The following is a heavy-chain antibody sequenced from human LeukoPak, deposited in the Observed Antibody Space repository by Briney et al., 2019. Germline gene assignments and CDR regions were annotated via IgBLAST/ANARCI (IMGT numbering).Heavy chain of an antibody. CDR3: ASSVVPASYYYYYYMDV. Sequence: SETLSLTCTVSGGSISSSNYYWGWIRQPPGKGLEWIGNIYYSGNTYYNPSLNSRVTISVDTSKNQFSLKLSSVTAADTAVYYCASSVVPASYYYYYYMDVWGKGTTVTVSS. J-gene: IGHJ6*03. CDR1: GGSISSSNYY. D-gene: IGHD2-2*01. CDR2: IYYSGNT. V-gene: IGHV4-39*01.